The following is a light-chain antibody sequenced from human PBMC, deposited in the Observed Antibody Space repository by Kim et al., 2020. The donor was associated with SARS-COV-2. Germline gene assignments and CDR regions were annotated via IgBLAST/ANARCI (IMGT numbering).Light chain of an antibody. J-gene: IGLJ1*01. CDR1: KLGDKY. Sequence: PGQTTCITCSGDKLGDKYACWYQQKPGQSPVLVIYQDSKRPSGIPERFSGSNSGNTATLTISGTQAMDEADYYCQAWDSSTGLYVFGTGTKVTVL. CDR3: QAWDSSTGLYV. V-gene: IGLV3-1*01. CDR2: QDS.